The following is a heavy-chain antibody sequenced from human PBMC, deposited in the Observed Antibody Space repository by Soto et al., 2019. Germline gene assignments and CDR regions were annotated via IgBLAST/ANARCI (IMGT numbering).Heavy chain of an antibody. CDR1: GGSISSCGYY. CDR3: ARVKPLYDILTGYYNRPDAFDI. J-gene: IGHJ3*02. V-gene: IGHV4-31*03. Sequence: SETLSLTCTVSGGSISSCGYYWSWIRQHPGKGLEWIGYIYYSGSTYYNPSLKSRVTISVDTSKNQFSLKLSSVTAADTAVYYCARVKPLYDILTGYYNRPDAFDIWGQGTMVTVS. D-gene: IGHD3-9*01. CDR2: IYYSGST.